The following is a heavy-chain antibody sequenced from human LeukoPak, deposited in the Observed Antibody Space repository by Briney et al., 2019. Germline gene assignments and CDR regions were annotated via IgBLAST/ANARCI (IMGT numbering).Heavy chain of an antibody. D-gene: IGHD4-17*01. V-gene: IGHV1-8*03. J-gene: IGHJ3*02. CDR3: ATPKTDYGDPSGAFDI. CDR2: MNPNSGNT. Sequence: GASVKVSCKASGYTFTSYDINWVRQATGQGLEWMGWMNPNSGNTGYAQKFQGRVTITRNTSISTAYMELSSLRSDDTAVYYCATPKTDYGDPSGAFDIWGQGTMVTVSS. CDR1: GYTFTSYD.